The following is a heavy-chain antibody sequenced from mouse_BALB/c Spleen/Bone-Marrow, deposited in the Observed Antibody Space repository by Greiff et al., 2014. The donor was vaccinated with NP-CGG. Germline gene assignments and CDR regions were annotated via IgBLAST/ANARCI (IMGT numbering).Heavy chain of an antibody. J-gene: IGHJ2*01. CDR1: GFTFSDTW. CDR2: IRTKADDYAT. V-gene: IGHV6-6*01. Sequence: VESGGGLVQPGGSMKLSCAASGFTFSDTWLDWVRQSPEKGLEWVAEIRTKADDYATYYAESVKGRFTISRDDSISSVYLQMNSLRAEDTGIYYCTPHPFDYWGQGTTLTVSS. CDR3: TPHPFDY.